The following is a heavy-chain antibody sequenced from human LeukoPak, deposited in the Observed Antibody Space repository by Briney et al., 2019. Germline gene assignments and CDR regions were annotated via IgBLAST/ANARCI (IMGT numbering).Heavy chain of an antibody. CDR1: GGSISSSNW. D-gene: IGHD6-19*01. Sequence: KTSETLSLTCAVSGGSISSSNWWSWVRQPPGKGLEWIGEIYHSGSTNYNPSLKSRVTISVDKSKNQFSLKLSSVTAADTAVYYCASGDSSGWRPFDYWGQGTLVTVSS. CDR3: ASGDSSGWRPFDY. V-gene: IGHV4-4*02. J-gene: IGHJ4*02. CDR2: IYHSGST.